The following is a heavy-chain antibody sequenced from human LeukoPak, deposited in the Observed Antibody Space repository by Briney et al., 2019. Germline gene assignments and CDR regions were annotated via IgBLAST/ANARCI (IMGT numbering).Heavy chain of an antibody. CDR1: GFTFSSYA. Sequence: LRLSCAASGFTFSSYAMHWARHAPLQGLEWVAVISYDGSNKYYADSVKGRFTISRDNSKNTLYLQMNSLRAEDTAVYYCARVDSSSSFYYWGQGTLVTVSS. D-gene: IGHD6-6*01. CDR3: ARVDSSSSFYY. V-gene: IGHV3-30-3*01. CDR2: ISYDGSNK. J-gene: IGHJ4*02.